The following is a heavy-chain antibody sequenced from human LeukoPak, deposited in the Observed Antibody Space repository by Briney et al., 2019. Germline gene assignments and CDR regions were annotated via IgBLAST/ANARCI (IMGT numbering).Heavy chain of an antibody. CDR1: GGSFSSYY. V-gene: IGHV4-34*01. CDR2: INHSGST. J-gene: IGHJ4*02. CDR3: ARGSPLTGPDY. Sequence: SETLSLTCAVYGGSFSSYYWSWIRQPPGKGLEWIGEINHSGSTNYNPSLKSRVTISVDTSKSQFSLKLSSVTAADTAVYYCARGSPLTGPDYWGQGTLVTVSS. D-gene: IGHD2-8*02.